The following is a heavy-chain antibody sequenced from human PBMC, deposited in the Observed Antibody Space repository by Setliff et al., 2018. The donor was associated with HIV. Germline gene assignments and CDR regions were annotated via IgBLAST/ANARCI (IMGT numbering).Heavy chain of an antibody. CDR2: INPSGGST. J-gene: IGHJ4*02. CDR3: ARDLRGDRSGWFFDY. Sequence: ASVKVSCKASGYTFTSYYMHWVRQAPGQGLEWMGIINPSGGSTSYAQKFQGRVTMTRDTSTSTVYMELSSLRSEDTAVYYCARDLRGDRSGWFFDYWGQGTLVTVSS. V-gene: IGHV1-46*01. D-gene: IGHD6-19*01. CDR1: GYTFTSYY.